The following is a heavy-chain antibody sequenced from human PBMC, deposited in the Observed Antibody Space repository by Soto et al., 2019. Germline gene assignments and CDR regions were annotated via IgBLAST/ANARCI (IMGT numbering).Heavy chain of an antibody. CDR1: GGSISSYY. CDR3: ARGYDFWSGYYTRSGYYFDY. CDR2: IYYSGST. J-gene: IGHJ4*02. Sequence: SETLSLTCTVSGGSISSYYWSWIRQPPGKGLEWIGYIYYSGSTNYNPSLKSRVTISVDTSKNQFSLKLSSVTAADTAVYYCARGYDFWSGYYTRSGYYFDYWGQGTLVTVSS. V-gene: IGHV4-59*01. D-gene: IGHD3-3*01.